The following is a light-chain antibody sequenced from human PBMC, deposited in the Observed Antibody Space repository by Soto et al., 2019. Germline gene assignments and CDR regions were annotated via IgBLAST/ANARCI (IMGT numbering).Light chain of an antibody. CDR1: QDISNY. CDR3: QKYDNLHQK. V-gene: IGKV1-33*01. CDR2: EAS. Sequence: DIQMTQSPSSLSASVGDRVTITCQASQDISNYLNWYQQKPGKAHKLLIYEASNLETGVPSRFSGSGFGKYFTYTISSLQQEDIASYSWQKYDNLHQKFGSGTKVDIK. J-gene: IGKJ3*01.